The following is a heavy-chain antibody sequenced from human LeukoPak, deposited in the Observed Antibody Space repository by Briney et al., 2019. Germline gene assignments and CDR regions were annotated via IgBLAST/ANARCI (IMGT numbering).Heavy chain of an antibody. CDR2: INAGNGNT. CDR1: GYTFTSYA. V-gene: IGHV1-3*01. D-gene: IGHD6-13*01. CDR3: ARDLDSSSWYGEFSFDY. J-gene: IGHJ4*02. Sequence: ASVKVSCKASGYTFTSYAMHWVRQAPGQSLEWMGWINAGNGNTKYSQKFQGRVTITRDTSASTAYMELSSLRSEDTAVYYCARDLDSSSWYGEFSFDYWGQGTLVTVSS.